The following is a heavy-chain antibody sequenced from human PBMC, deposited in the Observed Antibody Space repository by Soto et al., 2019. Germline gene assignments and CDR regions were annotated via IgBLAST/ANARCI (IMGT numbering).Heavy chain of an antibody. CDR1: GGSISSYY. CDR3: ARVKGRRRDYGGNWGYFDY. CDR2: IYYSGST. D-gene: IGHD4-17*01. Sequence: QVQLQESGPGLVKPSETLSLTCTVSGGSISSYYWSWIRQPPGKGLEWIGYIYYSGSTNYNPSLKSRVTISEDPSKNQFSRKRGPVTAADTAVYYCARVKGRRRDYGGNWGYFDYGGQEPLVTFSS. J-gene: IGHJ4*02. V-gene: IGHV4-59*01.